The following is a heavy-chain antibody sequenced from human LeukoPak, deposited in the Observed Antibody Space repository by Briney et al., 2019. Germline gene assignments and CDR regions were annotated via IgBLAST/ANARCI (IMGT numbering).Heavy chain of an antibody. CDR2: ISYDGSNK. D-gene: IGHD3-22*01. V-gene: IGHV3-30*18. CDR1: GFTFSSYG. Sequence: GGSLRLSCAASGFTFSSYGMHWVRQAPGKGLEWVAVISYDGSNKYYADSVKGRFTISRDNSKNTLYLQMNSLRAEDTAVYYCAKDASYDSSGYYPDAFDIWGQGTMVTASS. CDR3: AKDASYDSSGYYPDAFDI. J-gene: IGHJ3*02.